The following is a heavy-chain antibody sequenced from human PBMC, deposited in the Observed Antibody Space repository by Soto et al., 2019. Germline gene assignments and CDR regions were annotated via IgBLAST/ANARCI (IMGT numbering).Heavy chain of an antibody. CDR1: GGSFNRHT. J-gene: IGHJ4*02. Sequence: QVQLVQSGAEVRQPGSSVRVSCKASGGSFNRHTISWVRQAPGQGLEWMGGIIPIFGTANHAQKFQGRVTIIADESTRTVYMELSSLRSDDTAIYYCARGWGYDSTDYYYAYWGQGTLVIVSS. CDR3: ARGWGYDSTDYYYAY. CDR2: IIPIFGTA. V-gene: IGHV1-69*01. D-gene: IGHD3-22*01.